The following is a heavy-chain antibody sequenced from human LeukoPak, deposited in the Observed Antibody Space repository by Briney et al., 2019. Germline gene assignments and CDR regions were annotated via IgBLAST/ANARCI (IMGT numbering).Heavy chain of an antibody. J-gene: IGHJ4*02. CDR3: ARSAAGTVDY. CDR1: GDSVSITSDA. D-gene: IGHD6-13*01. Sequence: SQTLSLTCAISGDSVSITSDAWNWIRQSPSRGLEWLGRTYYRSKWYNEYAASVKGRITINPDTSKNQFSLQLNSVTAEDSAVYYCARSAAGTVDYWGQGTLVTVSS. V-gene: IGHV6-1*01. CDR2: TYYRSKWYN.